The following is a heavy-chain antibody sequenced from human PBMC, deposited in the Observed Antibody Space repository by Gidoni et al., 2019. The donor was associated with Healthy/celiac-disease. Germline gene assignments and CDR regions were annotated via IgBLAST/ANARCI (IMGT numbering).Heavy chain of an antibody. CDR3: ARVLRSGYYYYYYYYMDV. J-gene: IGHJ6*03. Sequence: QVQLVQSGAEVKKPGASVKVSCKASGYTFTSYDNNWVRQATGQGLEWMGWMNPNSGNTGYAQKFQGRVTMTRNTSISTAYMELSSLRSEDTAVYYCARVLRSGYYYYYYYYMDVWGKGTTVTVSS. V-gene: IGHV1-8*01. D-gene: IGHD3-22*01. CDR2: MNPNSGNT. CDR1: GYTFTSYD.